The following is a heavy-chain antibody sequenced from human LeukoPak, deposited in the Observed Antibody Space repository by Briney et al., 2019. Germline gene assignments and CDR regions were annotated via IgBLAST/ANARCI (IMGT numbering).Heavy chain of an antibody. J-gene: IGHJ4*02. V-gene: IGHV3-7*01. Sequence: GGSLRLSCAASGFTFSSYWMSWVRQAPGKGLEWVANIKQDGSEKYHVDSVKGRFTISRDNAKNSLYLQMNSLRAEDTAVYYCARESFRGYTWIQLWHHPFDYWGQGTLVTVSP. CDR2: IKQDGSEK. CDR3: ARESFRGYTWIQLWHHPFDY. CDR1: GFTFSSYW. D-gene: IGHD5-18*01.